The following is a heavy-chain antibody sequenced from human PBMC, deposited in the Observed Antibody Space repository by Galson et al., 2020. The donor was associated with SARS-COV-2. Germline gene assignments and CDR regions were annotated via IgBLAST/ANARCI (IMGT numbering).Heavy chain of an antibody. D-gene: IGHD2-2*01. V-gene: IGHV1-18*01. CDR1: GYTFTSYG. J-gene: IGHJ6*02. Sequence: ASVKVSCKASGYTFTSYGISWVRQAPGQVLEWMGWISAYNGNTNYAQKLQGRVTMTTDTSTSTAYMELRSLRSDDTAVYYCARIDCSSTSCLPPNYYGMDVWGQGTTVTVSS. CDR2: ISAYNGNT. CDR3: ARIDCSSTSCLPPNYYGMDV.